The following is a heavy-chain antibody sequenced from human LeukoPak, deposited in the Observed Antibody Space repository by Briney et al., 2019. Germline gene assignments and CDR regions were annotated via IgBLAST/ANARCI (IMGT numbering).Heavy chain of an antibody. J-gene: IGHJ4*02. CDR3: ARGWGLRSSAAFDS. CDR2: TYYRSKWYK. V-gene: IGHV6-1*01. D-gene: IGHD6-19*01. CDR1: GDSVSRNTAG. Sequence: SQTLSLTCAISGDSVSRNTAGWSWIRQSPSRGLEWLGRTYYRSKWYKDYAVSVKSRITINPDTSKNQFSLQLNSVTPEDTAVYYCARGWGLRSSAAFDSWGQGTPVTVPS.